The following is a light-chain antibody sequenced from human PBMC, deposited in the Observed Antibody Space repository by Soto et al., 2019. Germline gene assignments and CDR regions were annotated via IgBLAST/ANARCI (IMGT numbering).Light chain of an antibody. CDR2: AAS. Sequence: DIQMTQSPSSLSASVGDTVTITCRASQSISVHLNWYQQKPGKVPKLLIYAASNLQSGVPSSFSGSGSETDFALTISSLQPEDFAPYYCHQSYITPYTFGQGTKLQIK. CDR3: HQSYITPYT. CDR1: QSISVH. V-gene: IGKV1-39*01. J-gene: IGKJ2*01.